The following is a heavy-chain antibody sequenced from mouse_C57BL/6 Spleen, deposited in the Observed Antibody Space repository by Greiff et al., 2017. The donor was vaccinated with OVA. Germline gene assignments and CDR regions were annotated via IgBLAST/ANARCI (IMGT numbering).Heavy chain of an antibody. CDR3: TPRNYWFAY. CDR1: GFNIKDDY. CDR2: IDPENGDT. V-gene: IGHV14-4*01. Sequence: ESGAELVRPGASVKLSCTASGFNIKDDYMHWVKQRPEQGLEWIGWIDPENGDTEYASKFQGKATITADTSSNTAYLQLSSLTSEDTAVHYCTPRNYWFAYWGQGTLVTVSA. D-gene: IGHD2-1*01. J-gene: IGHJ3*01.